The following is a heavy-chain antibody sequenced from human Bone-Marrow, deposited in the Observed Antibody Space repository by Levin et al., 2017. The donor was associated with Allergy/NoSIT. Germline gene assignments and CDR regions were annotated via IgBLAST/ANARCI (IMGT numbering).Heavy chain of an antibody. J-gene: IGHJ6*02. Sequence: GESLKISCAASGFTFSSYGMHWVRQAPGKGLEWVAVISYDGSNKYYADSVKGRFTISRDNSKNTLYLQMNSLRAEDTAVYYCAKRAFLPPTYYYGMDVWGQGTTVTVSS. CDR1: GFTFSSYG. CDR2: ISYDGSNK. CDR3: AKRAFLPPTYYYGMDV. V-gene: IGHV3-30*18. D-gene: IGHD3-3*01.